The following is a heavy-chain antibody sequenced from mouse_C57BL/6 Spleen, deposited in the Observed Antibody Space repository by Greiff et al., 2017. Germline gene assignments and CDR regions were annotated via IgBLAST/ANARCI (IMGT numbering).Heavy chain of an antibody. CDR2: ISSGGSYT. V-gene: IGHV5-6*01. Sequence: EVKLVESGGDLVKPGGSLKLSCAASGFTFSSYGMSWVRQTPDKRLEWVATISSGGSYTYYPDSVKGRFTISRDNAKNTLYLQMSSLKSEDTAMYDCARQGITTVVAHWYFDVWGTGTTVTVSS. CDR3: ARQGITTVVAHWYFDV. J-gene: IGHJ1*03. CDR1: GFTFSSYG. D-gene: IGHD1-1*01.